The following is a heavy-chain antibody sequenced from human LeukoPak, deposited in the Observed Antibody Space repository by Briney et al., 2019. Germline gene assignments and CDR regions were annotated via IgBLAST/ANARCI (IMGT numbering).Heavy chain of an antibody. V-gene: IGHV4-39*01. CDR1: GGSISSSSYY. CDR2: IYYSGST. Sequence: TSETLSLTCTVSGGSISSSSYYWGWIRQPPGKGLEWIGSIYYSGSTYYNPSLKSRVTISVDTSKNQFSLKLSSVTAADTAVYYCARPTGLQPFYYYMDVWGKGTTVTVSS. D-gene: IGHD4-11*01. CDR3: ARPTGLQPFYYYMDV. J-gene: IGHJ6*03.